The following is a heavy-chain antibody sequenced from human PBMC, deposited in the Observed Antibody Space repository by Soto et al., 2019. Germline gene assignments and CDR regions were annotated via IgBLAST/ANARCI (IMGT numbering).Heavy chain of an antibody. J-gene: IGHJ4*02. Sequence: GGSLRLSCAASGFTFSNYAMSWVRQAPGEGLEWVSVISASDDSAYYADSVEGRFTISRDNSKNTLYLQMDSLRDADTAIYYCVKDITTLTSRFEDWGQGTLVTVSS. CDR3: VKDITTLTSRFED. V-gene: IGHV3-23*01. CDR1: GFTFSNYA. CDR2: ISASDDSA. D-gene: IGHD3-22*01.